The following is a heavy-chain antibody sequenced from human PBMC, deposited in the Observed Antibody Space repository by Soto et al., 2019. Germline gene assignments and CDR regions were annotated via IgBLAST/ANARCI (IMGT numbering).Heavy chain of an antibody. D-gene: IGHD3-16*01. Sequence: QLQLQESGPGLVKPSETLSLTCTVSGGSISSSSYYWGWIRQPPGKGLEWIGSIYYSGSTYYNPSRKSRVPISVDTSKNQFSLKLSSVTAADTAVYYCARTSFTLRYFDYWGQGTLVTVSS. CDR2: IYYSGST. CDR1: GGSISSSSYY. J-gene: IGHJ4*02. CDR3: ARTSFTLRYFDY. V-gene: IGHV4-39*01.